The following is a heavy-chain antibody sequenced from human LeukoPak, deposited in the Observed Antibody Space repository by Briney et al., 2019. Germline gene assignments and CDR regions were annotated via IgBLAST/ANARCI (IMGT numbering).Heavy chain of an antibody. CDR1: GFTFTSSA. V-gene: IGHV1-58*01. J-gene: IGHJ4*02. CDR2: IVVGSGNT. Sequence: SVEVSCKASGFTFTSSAVQWVRQARGQRLEWIGWIVVGSGNTNYAQKFQERVTITRDMSTSTAYMELSSLRSEDTAVYYCAVLSSGWPFDYWGQGTLATVSS. CDR3: AVLSSGWPFDY. D-gene: IGHD6-19*01.